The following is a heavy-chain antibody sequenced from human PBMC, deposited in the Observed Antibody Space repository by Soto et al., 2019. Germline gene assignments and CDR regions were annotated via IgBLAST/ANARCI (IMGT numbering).Heavy chain of an antibody. CDR3: ASYYYGSGSYSADY. CDR1: GGSFSGYY. V-gene: IGHV4-34*01. J-gene: IGHJ4*02. D-gene: IGHD3-10*01. Sequence: SETLSLTCAVYGGSFSGYYWSWIRQPPGKGLEWIGEINHSGSTNYNPSLKSRVTISVDTSKNQFSLKLSSVTAADTAVYYCASYYYGSGSYSADYWGQGTLVTVSS. CDR2: INHSGST.